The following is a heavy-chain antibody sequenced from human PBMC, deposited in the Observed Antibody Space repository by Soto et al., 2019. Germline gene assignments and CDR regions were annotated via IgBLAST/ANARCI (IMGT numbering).Heavy chain of an antibody. Sequence: SETLSLTCAVYGGSFSGYYWSWIRQPPGKGLEWIGEINHSGSTNYNPSLKSRLTISVDTSKNQFSLKMRSVTAADTAVYYCARGYYYASGGSFNDFPAYWGQGTLVTVSS. CDR1: GGSFSGYY. D-gene: IGHD3-10*01. CDR3: ARGYYYASGGSFNDFPAY. J-gene: IGHJ4*02. CDR2: INHSGST. V-gene: IGHV4-34*01.